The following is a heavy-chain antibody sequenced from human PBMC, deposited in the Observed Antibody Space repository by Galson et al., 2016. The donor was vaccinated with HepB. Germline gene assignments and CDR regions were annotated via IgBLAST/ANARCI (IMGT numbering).Heavy chain of an antibody. CDR3: ARGDFWSGYCYYGMEA. CDR1: GYKFSSYW. J-gene: IGHJ6*02. CDR2: IYPGDSDT. D-gene: IGHD3-3*01. Sequence: QSGAEVKKPGESLRIACKASGYKFSSYWIGWVRQMPGKGLEWMAIIYPGDSDTRYSPAFQGQVTISADTSISTAYLQWSSLRASDTAIYYCARGDFWSGYCYYGMEAWGQGTTVTVS. V-gene: IGHV5-51*03.